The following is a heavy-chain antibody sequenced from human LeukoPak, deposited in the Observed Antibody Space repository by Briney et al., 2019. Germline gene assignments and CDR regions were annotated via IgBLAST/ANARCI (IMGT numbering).Heavy chain of an antibody. CDR2: ISSSGSTI. CDR1: GSTFSDYY. D-gene: IGHD3-22*01. J-gene: IGHJ5*02. CDR3: ARKLDYYDSSGYLAP. V-gene: IGHV3-11*01. Sequence: KAGGSLRLSCAASGSTFSDYYMSWIRQAPGKGLEWVSYISSSGSTIFYADSVKGRFTISRDNAKNSLYLQMNSLRAEDTAVYYCARKLDYYDSSGYLAPWGQGTLVTVSS.